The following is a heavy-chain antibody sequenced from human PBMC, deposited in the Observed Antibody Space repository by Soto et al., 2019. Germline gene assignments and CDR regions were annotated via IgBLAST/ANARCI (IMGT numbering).Heavy chain of an antibody. D-gene: IGHD2-15*01. CDR1: GFTFNNYA. CDR3: AKGDCSGGSCYRGFDS. V-gene: IGHV3-23*01. CDR2: ISGSGATT. Sequence: GGSLRLSCAASGFTFNNYAMTWVRQAPGVGLEWVSTISGSGATTYYTDSVKGRFTISRDNSKHTLSLQMNSLRADDTAMYYCAKGDCSGGSCYRGFDSWGQGALVTVSS. J-gene: IGHJ4*02.